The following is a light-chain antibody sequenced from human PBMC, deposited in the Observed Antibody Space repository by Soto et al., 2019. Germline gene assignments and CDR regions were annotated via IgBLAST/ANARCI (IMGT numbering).Light chain of an antibody. CDR2: GAS. J-gene: IGKJ2*01. Sequence: EIVMTQSPATLSVSPGEGATLSCTASQTVSSNLAWYQHKPGQAPRLLIYGASTRATGIPARFSGSGSGTEFTLTISRLQSEDFAVYYCQQYNDWPPNYTFGQGTKLEIK. V-gene: IGKV3-15*01. CDR1: QTVSSN. CDR3: QQYNDWPPNYT.